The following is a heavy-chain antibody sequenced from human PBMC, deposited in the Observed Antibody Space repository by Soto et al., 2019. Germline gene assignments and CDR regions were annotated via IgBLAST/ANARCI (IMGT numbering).Heavy chain of an antibody. CDR2: IYPGDSDT. J-gene: IGHJ6*02. Sequence: GESLKISCQGSGYSFASYWIGWVRQMPGKDLEWMGIIYPGDSDTRYSPSFQGQVTISADKSLRTAYLQWTSLKASDTALCYCARARSFTLALYYDGMDVWGQGTTVTAP. CDR1: GYSFASYW. V-gene: IGHV5-51*01. D-gene: IGHD2-15*01. CDR3: ARARSFTLALYYDGMDV.